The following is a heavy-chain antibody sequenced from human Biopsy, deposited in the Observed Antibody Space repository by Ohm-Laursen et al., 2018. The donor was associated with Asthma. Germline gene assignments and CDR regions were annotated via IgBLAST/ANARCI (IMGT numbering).Heavy chain of an antibody. J-gene: IGHJ4*02. CDR3: ARNLPGYTYGPFED. CDR1: GGSVSSGSYY. CDR2: ISYSGST. V-gene: IGHV4-61*01. D-gene: IGHD5-18*01. Sequence: SETLSLTCTASGGSVSSGSYYWSWIRQPPGKGLAWVSYISYSGSTDYNPSLKSRLTISMDTSKNQFSLKMTSVTVADTAVYFCARNLPGYTYGPFEDWGQGTLVTVSS.